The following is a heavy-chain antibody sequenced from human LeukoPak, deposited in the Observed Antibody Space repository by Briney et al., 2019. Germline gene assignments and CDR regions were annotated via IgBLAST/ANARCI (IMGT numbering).Heavy chain of an antibody. Sequence: GGSLRLSCAASGFTFSNYRMSWVRQTPGKGLEWVANIKEDGNDKYYVDSLKGRFTISRDNAKNSLYLQMNSLRAEDTAVYYCAKDRTRQAYWGQGTLVTVSS. V-gene: IGHV3-7*03. J-gene: IGHJ4*02. CDR3: AKDRTRQAY. CDR1: GFTFSNYR. D-gene: IGHD3-3*01. CDR2: IKEDGNDK.